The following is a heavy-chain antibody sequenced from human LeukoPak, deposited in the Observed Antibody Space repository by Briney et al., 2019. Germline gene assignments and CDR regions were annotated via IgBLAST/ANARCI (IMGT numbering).Heavy chain of an antibody. D-gene: IGHD6-13*01. Sequence: PGGSLRLSCAASGLTFSSYWMSWVRQAPGKGLEWVANIKQDGSEKYYVDSVKGRFTISRDNSKNTLYLQMNSLRAEDTAVYYCAKDKTSIAAAGTIDYWGQGTLVTVSS. J-gene: IGHJ4*02. CDR2: IKQDGSEK. V-gene: IGHV3-7*01. CDR3: AKDKTSIAAAGTIDY. CDR1: GLTFSSYW.